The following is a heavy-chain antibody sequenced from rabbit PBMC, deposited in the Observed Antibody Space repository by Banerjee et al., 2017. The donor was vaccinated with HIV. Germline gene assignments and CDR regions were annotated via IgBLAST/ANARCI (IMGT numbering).Heavy chain of an antibody. CDR1: GFSFSNKYV. V-gene: IGHV1S45*01. CDR2: IYGGSSSTT. D-gene: IGHD4-1*01. CDR3: ARDLAGVIGWNFSL. J-gene: IGHJ4*01. Sequence: QEQLVESGGGLVQPEGSLTLTCTASGFSFSNKYVMCWVRQAPGKGLEWIACIYGGSSSTTYYASWAKGRFTISKTSSTTVTLQMTNLTAADTATYFCARDLAGVIGWNFSLWGQGTLVTVS.